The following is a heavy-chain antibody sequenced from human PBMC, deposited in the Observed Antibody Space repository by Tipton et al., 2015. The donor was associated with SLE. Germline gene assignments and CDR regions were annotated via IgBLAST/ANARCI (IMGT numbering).Heavy chain of an antibody. Sequence: SLRLSCAASGFTFSSYAMSWVRQAPGKGLEWVSAISGSGSSTYYADSVKGRFTISRDNSKNTLFLQLNSLRAEDTAVYYCAKDVGAAGDFDYWGQGTLVTVSS. CDR1: GFTFSSYA. CDR3: AKDVGAAGDFDY. D-gene: IGHD6-13*01. J-gene: IGHJ4*02. CDR2: ISGSGSST. V-gene: IGHV3-23*01.